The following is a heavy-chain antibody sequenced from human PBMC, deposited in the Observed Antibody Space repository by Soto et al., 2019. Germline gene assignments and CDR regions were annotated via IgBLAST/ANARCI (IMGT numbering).Heavy chain of an antibody. CDR1: GFTFSSYG. V-gene: IGHV3-33*08. D-gene: IGHD3-9*01. Sequence: PGGSLRLSCAASGFTFSSYGMHWVRQAPGKGLEWVAVIWYDGSNKYYADSVKGRFTISRDNSKNTLYLQMNSLRAEDTAVYYCARGPSRDYDILTGYSPAPRVDYWGQGTLVTVSS. CDR3: ARGPSRDYDILTGYSPAPRVDY. CDR2: IWYDGSNK. J-gene: IGHJ4*02.